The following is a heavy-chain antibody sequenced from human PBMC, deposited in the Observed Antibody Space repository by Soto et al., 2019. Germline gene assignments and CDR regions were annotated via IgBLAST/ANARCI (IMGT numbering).Heavy chain of an antibody. D-gene: IGHD3-16*02. J-gene: IGHJ6*03. V-gene: IGHV4-34*01. CDR2: INHSGST. CDR1: GGSISSGGYY. Sequence: SETLSLTCAVSGGSISSGGYYWSWIRQPPGKGLEWIGEINHSGSTNYDPSLKSRVTISVDTSKNQFSLKLSSVTAADTAVYYCARGGVVITFGGVIRPDYYYMDVWGKGTTVTVSS. CDR3: ARGGVVITFGGVIRPDYYYMDV.